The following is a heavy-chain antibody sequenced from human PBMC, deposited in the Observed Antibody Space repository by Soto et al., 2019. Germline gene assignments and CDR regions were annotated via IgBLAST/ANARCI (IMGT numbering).Heavy chain of an antibody. Sequence: ASVKVSCKASGGTFSSYAISWVRQAPGQGLEWMGGIIPIFGTANYAQKFQGRVTITADESTSTAYMELSSLRSEDTAVYYCAREHLDYYGSGSPPGYFDYWGKGALVTVAS. CDR1: GGTFSSYA. J-gene: IGHJ4*02. D-gene: IGHD3-10*01. V-gene: IGHV1-69*13. CDR2: IIPIFGTA. CDR3: AREHLDYYGSGSPPGYFDY.